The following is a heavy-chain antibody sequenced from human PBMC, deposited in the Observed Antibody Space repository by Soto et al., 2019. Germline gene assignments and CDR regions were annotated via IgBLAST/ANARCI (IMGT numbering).Heavy chain of an antibody. J-gene: IGHJ4*02. CDR1: GGSISSGGYY. Sequence: SETLSLTCTVSGGSISSGGYYWSWIRQHPGKGLEWIGYIYYSGSTYYNPSLKSRVTISVDTSKNQFSLKLSSVTAADTAVYYCARAGRYSGYDLDYWGQGTLVTVSS. V-gene: IGHV4-31*03. CDR3: ARAGRYSGYDLDY. CDR2: IYYSGST. D-gene: IGHD5-12*01.